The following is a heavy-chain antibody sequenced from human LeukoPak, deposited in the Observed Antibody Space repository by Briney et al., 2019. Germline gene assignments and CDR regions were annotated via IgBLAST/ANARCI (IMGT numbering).Heavy chain of an antibody. CDR1: GFTFRSYA. CDR2: ISYDGSNK. V-gene: IGHV3-30-3*01. Sequence: PGGSLRLSCAASGFTFRSYAMHWVRQAPGKGLEWVAVISYDGSNKYYADSVKGRFTISRDNSKNTLYLQMNSLRAEDTAVYYCARETSITGTTPFDYWAREPWSPSPQ. D-gene: IGHD1-7*01. J-gene: IGHJ4*02. CDR3: ARETSITGTTPFDY.